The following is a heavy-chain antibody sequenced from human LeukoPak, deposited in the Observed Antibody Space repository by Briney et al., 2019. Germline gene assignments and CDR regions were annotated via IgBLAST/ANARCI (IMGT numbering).Heavy chain of an antibody. J-gene: IGHJ3*02. CDR2: INTYSGDT. V-gene: IGHV1-18*04. D-gene: IGHD4-23*01. Sequence: GASVKVSCKASGYTFTNHGLTWVRQAPGQGLEWMGWINTYSGDTKYGQKFQGRVTMTTDTSTSMVFLELMSLRSDDTAVYYCARDRLGNPDAFDIWGSGTMVTVSS. CDR3: ARDRLGNPDAFDI. CDR1: GYTFTNHG.